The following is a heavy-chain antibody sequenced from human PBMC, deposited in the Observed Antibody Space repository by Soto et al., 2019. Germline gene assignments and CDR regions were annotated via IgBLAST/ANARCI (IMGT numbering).Heavy chain of an antibody. J-gene: IGHJ3*02. CDR3: ARVFRSGYFPDAFDI. Sequence: PGGSLRLSCAASGFTFSSYWMSWVRQDPGKGLEWVANIKQDGSEKYYVDSVKGRFTISRDNAKNSLYLQMSSLRAEDTAVYYCARVFRSGYFPDAFDIWGQGTRVTVSS. CDR1: GFTFSSYW. D-gene: IGHD3-22*01. CDR2: IKQDGSEK. V-gene: IGHV3-7*03.